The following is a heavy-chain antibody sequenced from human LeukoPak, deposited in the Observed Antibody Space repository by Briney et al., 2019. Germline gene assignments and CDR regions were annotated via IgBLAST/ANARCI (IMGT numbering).Heavy chain of an antibody. CDR2: IWYDGSKR. V-gene: IGHV3-33*01. J-gene: IGHJ4*02. D-gene: IGHD2-15*01. Sequence: GRSLRLSCAASGFTFSSHGMHWVRQASGKGLEWVAVIWYDGSKRYYADSVKGRSTISRDDSKNTLYPQMNSLRDEDTAVYYCARDPASSFDYWGQGTLVTVSS. CDR1: GFTFSSHG. CDR3: ARDPASSFDY.